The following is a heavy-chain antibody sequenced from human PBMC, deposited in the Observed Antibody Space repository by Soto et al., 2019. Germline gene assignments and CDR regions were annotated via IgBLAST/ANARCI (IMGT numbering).Heavy chain of an antibody. D-gene: IGHD5-18*01. Sequence: PAETLSLTCTVSGGSLSSYCRCWIRRPPGRGLEWIASISYSGTTNYNSSLKSRVTISIDTSKNQFSLKFNSVTAADTAVYYCAREGYNFGPFDYWGQGALVT. V-gene: IGHV4-59*01. CDR1: GGSLSSYC. J-gene: IGHJ4*02. CDR2: ISYSGTT. CDR3: AREGYNFGPFDY.